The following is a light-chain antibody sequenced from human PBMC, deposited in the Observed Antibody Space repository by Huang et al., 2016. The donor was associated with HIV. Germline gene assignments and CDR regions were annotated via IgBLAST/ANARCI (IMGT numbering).Light chain of an antibody. CDR1: QSVKSY. Sequence: EIVLTQFPATLSLSPGEGATLSCRASQSVKSYLAWYQQKPGQSPRLLIYGASNRAAGIPGRFSGSGSGTDFTLTISSLEPEDFAVYYCQQRSTWPITFGQGTRLEIK. V-gene: IGKV3-11*01. CDR3: QQRSTWPIT. J-gene: IGKJ5*01. CDR2: GAS.